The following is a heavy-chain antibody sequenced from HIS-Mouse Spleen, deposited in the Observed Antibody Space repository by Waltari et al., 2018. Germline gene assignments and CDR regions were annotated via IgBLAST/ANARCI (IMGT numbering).Heavy chain of an antibody. CDR1: GFTFSSYG. Sequence: QVQLVESGGGVVQPGRSLRLSCAASGFTFSSYGMPGVRRAPGKGLEWVAVISYDGSNKYYADSVKGRFTISRDNSKNTLYLQMNSLRAEDTAVYYCAKLPQLVPHAFDIWGQGTMVTVSS. CDR3: AKLPQLVPHAFDI. CDR2: ISYDGSNK. J-gene: IGHJ3*02. V-gene: IGHV3-30*18. D-gene: IGHD6-13*01.